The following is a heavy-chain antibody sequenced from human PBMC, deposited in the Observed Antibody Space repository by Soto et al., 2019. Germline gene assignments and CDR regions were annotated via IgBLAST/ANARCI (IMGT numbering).Heavy chain of an antibody. CDR1: GGSISSGGYY. J-gene: IGHJ5*02. V-gene: IGHV4-31*03. Sequence: QVQLQESGPGLVKPSQTLSLTCTVSGGSISSGGYYWSWIRQHPGKGLEWIGYIYYSGSTYYNPSLKSRVTISVDTSKNQFALKLSSVTAADTAVYYCARDRNWNYGSPWFDPWGQGTLVTVSS. CDR3: ARDRNWNYGSPWFDP. CDR2: IYYSGST. D-gene: IGHD1-7*01.